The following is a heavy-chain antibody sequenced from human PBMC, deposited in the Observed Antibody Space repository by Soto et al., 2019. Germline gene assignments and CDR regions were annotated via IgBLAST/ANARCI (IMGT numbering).Heavy chain of an antibody. CDR2: ISGSGGST. CDR3: AKDPPDIVVVVAAGEYYFDY. D-gene: IGHD2-15*01. V-gene: IGHV3-23*01. CDR1: GFTFSSYA. Sequence: GGSLRLSCAASGFTFSSYAMSWVRQAPGKGLEWVSAISGSGGSTYYADSVKGRFTISRDNSKNTLYLQMNSLRAEDTAVYYCAKDPPDIVVVVAAGEYYFDYWGQGTLVTVSS. J-gene: IGHJ4*02.